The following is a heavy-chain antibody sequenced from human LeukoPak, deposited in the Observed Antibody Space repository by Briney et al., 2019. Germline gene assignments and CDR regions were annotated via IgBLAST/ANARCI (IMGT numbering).Heavy chain of an antibody. CDR3: AKTWLRLWFGEPEAADY. V-gene: IGHV3-23*01. D-gene: IGHD3-10*01. J-gene: IGHJ4*02. Sequence: PGGSLRLSCAVSGFTFSSYVMSWVRQAPGKGLEWVSTISGSGGGRYYADSVQGRFTISRDNSKNTLYLQMKSLRADDTALYYCAKTWLRLWFGEPEAADYWGQGTLVTVSS. CDR1: GFTFSSYV. CDR2: ISGSGGGR.